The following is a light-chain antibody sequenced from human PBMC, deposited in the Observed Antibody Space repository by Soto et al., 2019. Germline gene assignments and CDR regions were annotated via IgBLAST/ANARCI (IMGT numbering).Light chain of an antibody. J-gene: IGKJ2*01. CDR1: QSVSSSY. V-gene: IGKV3-20*01. CDR3: QQFGSSTLYT. Sequence: ELVLTQSPGTLSLSPGERATLSCRASQSVSSSYLAWYQQQPRQAPRLLICGASSRATGIPDRSSGSGSGTDFTLSISRMEPEDFAVYYCQQFGSSTLYTFGQGTKLEMK. CDR2: GAS.